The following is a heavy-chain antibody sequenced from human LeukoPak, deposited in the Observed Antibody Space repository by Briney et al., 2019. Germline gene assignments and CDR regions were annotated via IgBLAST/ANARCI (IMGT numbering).Heavy chain of an antibody. D-gene: IGHD6-13*01. CDR1: GFTFSTYA. CDR2: ISDSSNTI. V-gene: IGHV3-48*02. J-gene: IGHJ4*02. Sequence: GGSLRLSCAASGFTFSTYAMIWVRQAPGKGLEWVSYISDSSNTIYYADSVKGRLTISRDNAKNSLYLQMNTLRDEDTAVYYCARDRYTSRWYILDYWGQGTLVTVSS. CDR3: ARDRYTSRWYILDY.